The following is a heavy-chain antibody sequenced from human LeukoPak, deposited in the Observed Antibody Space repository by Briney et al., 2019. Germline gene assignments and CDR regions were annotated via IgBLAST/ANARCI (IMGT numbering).Heavy chain of an antibody. J-gene: IGHJ4*02. CDR3: ARSGGAQPFFDY. D-gene: IGHD3-16*01. CDR1: GFSLSTSGMC. CDR2: IDWDDDK. Sequence: SGPTLVNPTQTLTLTCTFSGFSLSTSGMCVSWIRQPPGKALEWLAPIDWDDDKYYSTSLKTRLTISKDTSKNQVVLTMTNMDPVDTATYYCARSGGAQPFFDYWGQGTLVTVSS. V-gene: IGHV2-70*01.